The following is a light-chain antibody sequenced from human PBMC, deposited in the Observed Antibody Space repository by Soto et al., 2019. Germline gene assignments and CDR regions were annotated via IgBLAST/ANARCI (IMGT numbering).Light chain of an antibody. Sequence: QSVLTQPPSASSTPGQRVTLSCSGSSSNIGTFYVSWYQHLPGTAPRLLIYLDTQRPSGVPDRFSGSKSGTSASLAISGVLSEDEGNYYCAAWYDSRHAYVFGTGTKLTVL. CDR1: SSNIGTFY. CDR3: AAWYDSRHAYV. J-gene: IGLJ1*01. V-gene: IGLV1-47*02. CDR2: LDT.